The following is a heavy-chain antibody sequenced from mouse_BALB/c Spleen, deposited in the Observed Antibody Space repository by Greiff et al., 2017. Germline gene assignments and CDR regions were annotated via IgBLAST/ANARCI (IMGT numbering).Heavy chain of an antibody. CDR1: GFTFSSYG. Sequence: EVHLVESGGDLVKPGGSLKLSCAASGFTFSSYGMSWVRQTPDKRLEWVATISSGGSYTYYPDSVKGRFTISRDNAKNTLYLQMSSLKSEDTAMYDCARDYGSSYEFAYWGQGTLVTVSA. D-gene: IGHD1-1*01. V-gene: IGHV5-6*01. CDR3: ARDYGSSYEFAY. CDR2: ISSGGSYT. J-gene: IGHJ3*01.